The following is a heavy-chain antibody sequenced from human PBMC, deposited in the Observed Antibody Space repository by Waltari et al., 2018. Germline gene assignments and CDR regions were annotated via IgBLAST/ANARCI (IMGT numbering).Heavy chain of an antibody. CDR3: ARGYYDFWSGPYYFDY. V-gene: IGHV4-34*01. Sequence: QVQLQQWGAGLLKPSETLSLTCAVYGGSFSGYYWSWIRQPPGKGLEWIGEINHSGSTNYNPSLKSRVTISVDTSKNQFSLKLSSVTAADTAVYYCARGYYDFWSGPYYFDYWGQGTLVTVSS. CDR2: INHSGST. D-gene: IGHD3-3*01. CDR1: GGSFSGYY. J-gene: IGHJ4*02.